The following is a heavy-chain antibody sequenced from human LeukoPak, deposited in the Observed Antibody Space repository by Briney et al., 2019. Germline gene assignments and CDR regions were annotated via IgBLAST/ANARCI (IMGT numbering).Heavy chain of an antibody. D-gene: IGHD3-10*01. Sequence: ASVKVSCKSSGYTFTSYYMYWVRQAPGQGLEWMGIINPSGGSTSYAQKFQGRATMTRDTSTSTVYMELSSLRSEDTAVYYCARDSGMVRGTVDYWGQGTLVTVSS. CDR1: GYTFTSYY. J-gene: IGHJ4*02. V-gene: IGHV1-46*01. CDR3: ARDSGMVRGTVDY. CDR2: INPSGGST.